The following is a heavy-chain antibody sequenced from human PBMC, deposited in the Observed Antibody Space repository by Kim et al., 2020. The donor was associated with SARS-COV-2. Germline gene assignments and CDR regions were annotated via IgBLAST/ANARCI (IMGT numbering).Heavy chain of an antibody. V-gene: IGHV3-30*02. J-gene: IGHJ4*02. CDR3: AKAEAYDY. CDR2: DGRNK. Sequence: DGRNKYYDDSVKRRFTISRDNSKNTLYLQMNSLGAEDTAVYYCAKAEAYDYWGQGTLVTVSS.